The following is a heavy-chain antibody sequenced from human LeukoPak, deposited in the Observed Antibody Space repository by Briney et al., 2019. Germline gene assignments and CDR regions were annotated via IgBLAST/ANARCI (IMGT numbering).Heavy chain of an antibody. V-gene: IGHV3-7*01. CDR2: IKQDGNVK. CDR1: GFTFRSYW. D-gene: IGHD2-2*01. J-gene: IGHJ4*02. CDR3: ASEYQQPLDY. Sequence: GGSLRLSCAASGFTFRSYWMSWVRQAPGRGLDWVATIKQDGNVKYYVDSVKGRFTISRDNAENSLYLQMSSLRAEDTAVYYCASEYQQPLDYWGQGALVTVSS.